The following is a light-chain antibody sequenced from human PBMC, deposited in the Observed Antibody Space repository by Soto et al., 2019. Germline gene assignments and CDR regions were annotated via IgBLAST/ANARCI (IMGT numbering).Light chain of an antibody. J-gene: IGKJ1*01. CDR2: ASS. V-gene: IGKV1-9*01. CDR1: QGIGTY. Sequence: MRLTQSPSSLSASVGDRVTVTCRASQGIGTYLVWYQQKSGKAPTVLIYASSTLQTGVPSRFSGSGSGTDFSLTISSLHPEDVATYYCQQVDSYPRTFGQGTKVDIK. CDR3: QQVDSYPRT.